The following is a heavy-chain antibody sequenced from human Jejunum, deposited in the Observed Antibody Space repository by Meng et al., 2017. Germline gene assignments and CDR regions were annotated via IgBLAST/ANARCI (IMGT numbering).Heavy chain of an antibody. V-gene: IGHV3-7*01. J-gene: IGHJ4*02. D-gene: IGHD5-24*01. CDR2: IKQDGSEK. Sequence: GGSLRLSCVASGFTFSSYWMTWVRQAPGGGLEWVANIKQDGSEKYYGDSVKGRFTISRDNAQNSLYLQMNSLRAEDTALFYCARGASTRGRYYVDYWGQGTLVTVSS. CDR1: GFTFSSYW. CDR3: ARGASTRGRYYVDY.